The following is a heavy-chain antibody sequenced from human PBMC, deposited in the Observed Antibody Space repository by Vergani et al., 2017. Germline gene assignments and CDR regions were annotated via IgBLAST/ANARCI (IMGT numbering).Heavy chain of an antibody. CDR3: TSPHYYDSSGYYRDFDY. J-gene: IGHJ4*02. V-gene: IGHV3-73*01. Sequence: VQLVESGGGLVQPGGSLKLSCAASGFTFSGSAMHWVRQASGKGLEWVGRIRSKANSYATAYAASVKGRFTISRDDSKNTAYLQMNSLKTEDTAVYYCTSPHYYDSSGYYRDFDYWGQGTLVTVSS. D-gene: IGHD3-22*01. CDR2: IRSKANSYAT. CDR1: GFTFSGSA.